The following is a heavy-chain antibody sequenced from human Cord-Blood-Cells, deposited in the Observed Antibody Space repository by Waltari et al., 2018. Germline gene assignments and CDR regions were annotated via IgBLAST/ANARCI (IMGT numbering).Heavy chain of an antibody. CDR3: ARGQGSSGWYDY. D-gene: IGHD6-19*01. CDR1: GGSFSGYY. V-gene: IGHV4-34*01. Sequence: QVQLQQWGAGLLKPSETLSLTCAVYGGSFSGYYWSLVRQPPGKGLEWIGEINHRGSTNYNPSLKSRVTISVDTSKNQFSLKLSSVTAADTAVYYCARGQGSSGWYDYWGQGTLVTVSS. CDR2: INHRGST. J-gene: IGHJ4*02.